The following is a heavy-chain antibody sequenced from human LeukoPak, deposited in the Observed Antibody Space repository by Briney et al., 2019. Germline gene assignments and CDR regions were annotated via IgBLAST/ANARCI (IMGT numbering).Heavy chain of an antibody. V-gene: IGHV4-38-2*02. CDR1: GYSISSGYY. CDR3: ARSMVTTDRNFDH. CDR2: VSHTGAT. D-gene: IGHD2-21*02. J-gene: IGHJ4*01. Sequence: SETLSLTCTVSGYSISSGYYWGWIRQPPGRGPEWIGTVSHTGATQYSPSLTSRVTISLDTSKNQFSLSLNSVTAADTAVFYCARSMVTTDRNFDHWGQGTLVTVSS.